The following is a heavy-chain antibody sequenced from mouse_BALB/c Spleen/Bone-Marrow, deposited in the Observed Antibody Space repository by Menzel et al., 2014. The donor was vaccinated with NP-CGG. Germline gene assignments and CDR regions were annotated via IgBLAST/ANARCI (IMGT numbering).Heavy chain of an antibody. D-gene: IGHD2-14*01. CDR3: ARDRYDEYFDV. V-gene: IGHV5-17*02. J-gene: IGHJ1*01. CDR2: ISSGSSTM. Sequence: EVQVVESGGGLVQPGGSRKLSCAASGFTFSSFGMHWVRQAPEKGLEWVAYISSGSSTMYYADTVKGRFTISRDNPKNTLFLQMTSLRSEDAAMYYCARDRYDEYFDVWGAGTTVTVSS. CDR1: GFTFSSFG.